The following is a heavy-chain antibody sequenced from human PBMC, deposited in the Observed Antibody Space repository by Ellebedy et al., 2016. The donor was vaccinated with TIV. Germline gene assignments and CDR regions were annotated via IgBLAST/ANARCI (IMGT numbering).Heavy chain of an antibody. J-gene: IGHJ4*02. V-gene: IGHV3-23*01. CDR2: ISNSGDST. CDR1: GLTFSSFA. D-gene: IGHD2-21*01. CDR3: AREVGGGGAY. Sequence: GGSLRLXCAASGLTFSSFAMNWVRQAPGKGLEWVSGISNSGDSTYYADSVKGRFTISRDNSQNMLYLQMNSLRAEDTAVYYCAREVGGGGAYWGQGTLVTASS.